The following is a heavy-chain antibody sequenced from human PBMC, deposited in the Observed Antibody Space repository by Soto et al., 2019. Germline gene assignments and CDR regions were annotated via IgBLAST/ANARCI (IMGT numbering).Heavy chain of an antibody. D-gene: IGHD2-2*01. J-gene: IGHJ5*01. CDR3: ARDLQPLVYCSSTSCYLEWFDS. CDR2: NNSCNGKP. Sequence: XAGQSACSGSGNTFTSYAMNWALQAPGQSLYCIGCNNSCNGKPKYSQTFQVRVTITMDTSASIADRELSSLRSEDTDVYYCARDLQPLVYCSSTSCYLEWFDSWVQGTLVTVSS. CDR1: GNTFTSYA. V-gene: IGHV1-3*01.